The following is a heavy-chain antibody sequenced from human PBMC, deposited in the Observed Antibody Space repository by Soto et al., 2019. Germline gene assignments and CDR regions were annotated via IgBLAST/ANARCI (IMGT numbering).Heavy chain of an antibody. V-gene: IGHV3-9*01. CDR1: GFTFDDYV. Sequence: EVQLVASGGGLVQPGRSLRLSCAASGFTFDDYVMHWVRQAPGKGLEWVSGISWNSGSIGYADSVKGRFTISRDNAKNSLYLQMNSLRAEDTALYYCARSIVGDYYYMDVWGKGTTVTVSS. CDR3: ARSIVGDYYYMDV. D-gene: IGHD1-26*01. CDR2: ISWNSGSI. J-gene: IGHJ6*03.